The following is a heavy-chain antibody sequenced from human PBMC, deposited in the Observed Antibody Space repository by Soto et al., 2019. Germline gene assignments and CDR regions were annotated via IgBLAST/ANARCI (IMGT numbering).Heavy chain of an antibody. CDR3: ARDQTDSGGYSDS. V-gene: IGHV3-33*01. D-gene: IGHD2-15*01. CDR1: GFPFRSYG. J-gene: IGHJ4*02. CDR2: IWNDGSHA. Sequence: GGSLRLSCEGSGFPFRSYGIQWVRQTPGKGLEWLGLIWNDGSHAYYADSVKGRFTISRDNSKNTVFLQVSNLRAEDTAVYFCARDQTDSGGYSDSSGQGTIVTVYS.